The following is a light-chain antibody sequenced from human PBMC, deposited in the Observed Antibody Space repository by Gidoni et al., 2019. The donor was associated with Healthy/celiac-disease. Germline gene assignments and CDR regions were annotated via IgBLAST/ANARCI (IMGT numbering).Light chain of an antibody. V-gene: IGKV3-15*01. J-gene: IGKJ2*01. CDR1: QSVSSN. Sequence: ELVMTQSPATLSVSPGERATLSCRASQSVSSNLAWYQQKPGQAPRLLISGASTRATGIPARFSGSGSGTEFTLTISSLQSEDFAVYYCQQYNNWPYTFGQXTKLEIK. CDR2: GAS. CDR3: QQYNNWPYT.